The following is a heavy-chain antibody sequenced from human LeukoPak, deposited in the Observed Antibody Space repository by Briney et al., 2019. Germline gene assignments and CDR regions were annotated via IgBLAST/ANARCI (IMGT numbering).Heavy chain of an antibody. CDR3: ARGATLAVVGGAGDY. Sequence: ASETLSLTCAVSGYSISSGYYWGWIRQPPGKGLEWIGSIYHSGSTYYNPSLKSRVTISVDTSKNQFSLKLSSVTAADTAVYYCARGATLAVVGGAGDYWGQGTLVTVSS. CDR1: GYSISSGYY. D-gene: IGHD6-19*01. CDR2: IYHSGST. V-gene: IGHV4-38-2*01. J-gene: IGHJ4*02.